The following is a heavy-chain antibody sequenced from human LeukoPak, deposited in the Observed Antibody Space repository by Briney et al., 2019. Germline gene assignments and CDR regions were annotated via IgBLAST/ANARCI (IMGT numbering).Heavy chain of an antibody. V-gene: IGHV3-53*01. Sequence: GGSLRLSCAASGFTVRDNYMSWVRQAPGKGLEWVSVIYSGGSTYYADSVKGRFTISRDNSKNTLYLQMNSLRAEDTAVYYCAREGRYYYDSSGYNDFDYWGQGTLVTVSS. CDR3: AREGRYYYDSSGYNDFDY. CDR2: IYSGGST. D-gene: IGHD3-22*01. J-gene: IGHJ4*02. CDR1: GFTVRDNY.